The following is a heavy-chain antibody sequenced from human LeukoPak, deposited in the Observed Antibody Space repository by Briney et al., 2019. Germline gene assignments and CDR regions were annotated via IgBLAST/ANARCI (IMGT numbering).Heavy chain of an antibody. CDR2: IRYDGSNK. J-gene: IGHJ4*02. D-gene: IGHD3-22*01. Sequence: GGSLRLPCAASGFTFSSYGMHWVRQAPGKGLEWVAFIRYDGSNKYYADSVKGRFTISRDNSKNTLYLQMNSLRAEDTAVYYCAKELTPRGYYYDSSGKFDYWGQGTLVTVSS. CDR1: GFTFSSYG. V-gene: IGHV3-30*02. CDR3: AKELTPRGYYYDSSGKFDY.